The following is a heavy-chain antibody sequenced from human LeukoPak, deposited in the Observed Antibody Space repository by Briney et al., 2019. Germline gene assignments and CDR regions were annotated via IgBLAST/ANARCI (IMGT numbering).Heavy chain of an antibody. V-gene: IGHV1-2*02. CDR3: ARDGRGLWFGELYDWFDP. J-gene: IGHJ5*02. CDR2: INPNSGGT. Sequence: ASVKVSCKASGYTFTGYYMHWVRQAPGQGLEWMGWINPNSGGTNYAQKFQGRATMTRDTSISTAYMELSRLRSDDTAVYYCARDGRGLWFGELYDWFDPWGQGTLVTVSS. CDR1: GYTFTGYY. D-gene: IGHD3-10*01.